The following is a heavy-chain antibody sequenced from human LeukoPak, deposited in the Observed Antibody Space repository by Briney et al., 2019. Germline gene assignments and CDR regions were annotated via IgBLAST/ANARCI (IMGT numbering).Heavy chain of an antibody. CDR2: ISDSGGST. V-gene: IGHV3-23*01. CDR1: GFSFSSYA. CDR3: AKRGVVIRVILVGFHKEAYYFDS. J-gene: IGHJ4*02. Sequence: GGSQRLSCAASGFSFSSYAMSWVRQAPGKGLEWVAGISDSGGSTKYADSVRGRFTISRDNPKNTLHLQMNSLRAEDTAVYFCAKRGVVIRVILVGFHKEAYYFDSWGQGALVTVSS. D-gene: IGHD3-22*01.